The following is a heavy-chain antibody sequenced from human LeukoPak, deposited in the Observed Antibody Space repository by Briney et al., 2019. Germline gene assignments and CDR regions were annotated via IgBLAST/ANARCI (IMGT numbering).Heavy chain of an antibody. CDR3: ARGKLGAATLDY. J-gene: IGHJ4*02. Sequence: GGSLRLSCAASGFTFSSYEMNWVRQAPGKGLEWVSYISSSGSTIYYADSVKGRFTISRDNAKNSLYLQMNSLRAEDTAVYYCARGKLGAATLDYWGQGTLVTVSS. V-gene: IGHV3-48*03. CDR1: GFTFSSYE. D-gene: IGHD1-26*01. CDR2: ISSSGSTI.